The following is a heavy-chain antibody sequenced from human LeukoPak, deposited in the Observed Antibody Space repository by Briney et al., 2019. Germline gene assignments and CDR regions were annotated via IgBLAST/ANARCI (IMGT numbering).Heavy chain of an antibody. V-gene: IGHV4-39*07. CDR2: FYFSGSS. J-gene: IGHJ3*02. CDR3: AERGVGPTTDAFDI. D-gene: IGHD1-26*01. Sequence: SETLSLTCSVSGGSVSSSNFYWGWVRQAPGKGLEWIGSFYFSGSSFHNPSLKSRVLMSGDKSKNHLSLKLRSVTAADTAVYYCAERGVGPTTDAFDIWGQGTMVSVSS. CDR1: GGSVSSSNFY.